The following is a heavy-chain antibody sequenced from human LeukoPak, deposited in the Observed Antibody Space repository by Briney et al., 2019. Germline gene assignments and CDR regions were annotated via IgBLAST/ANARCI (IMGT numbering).Heavy chain of an antibody. CDR1: GFTFSSYY. CDR2: INPSGGST. CDR3: ARDTRWFGEYYTDY. Sequence: ASVKVSCKASGFTFSSYYMHWVRQAPGQGLEWMGMINPSGGSTSYAQEFQGRLTMTRDTSTSTVYMELSSLRSEDTALYYCARDTRWFGEYYTDYWGQGTLVTVSS. J-gene: IGHJ4*02. D-gene: IGHD3-10*01. V-gene: IGHV1-46*01.